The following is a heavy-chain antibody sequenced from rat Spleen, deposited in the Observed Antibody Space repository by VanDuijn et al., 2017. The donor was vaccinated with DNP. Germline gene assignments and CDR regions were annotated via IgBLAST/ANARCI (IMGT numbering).Heavy chain of an antibody. Sequence: EVQLVESGGGLVQPGGSLKLSCAASGFTFSDQYMAWVRQAPTEGLEWVAYISSDGFTTYYGDSVKGRFTISRDNAISTLYLQMDSLRSEDTATYYCTTYTTGITHFDYWGQGVMVTVSS. CDR1: GFTFSDQY. CDR3: TTYTTGITHFDY. CDR2: ISSDGFTT. J-gene: IGHJ2*01. D-gene: IGHD1-9*01. V-gene: IGHV5-20*01.